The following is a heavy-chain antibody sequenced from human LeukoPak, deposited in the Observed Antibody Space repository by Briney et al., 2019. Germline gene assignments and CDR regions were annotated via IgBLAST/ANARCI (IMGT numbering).Heavy chain of an antibody. V-gene: IGHV1-18*01. D-gene: IGHD3-10*01. CDR3: ARVKPALWFGELFVDYWDYYYYMDV. CDR1: GYTFTSYG. CDR2: ISAYNGNT. J-gene: IGHJ6*03. Sequence: ASVTVSCKASGYTFTSYGISWVRQAPGQGLEGMGWISAYNGNTNYAKKLQGRVTMTTDTSTSTAYMELRSLRSDDTAVYYCARVKPALWFGELFVDYWDYYYYMDVWGKGTTVTVSS.